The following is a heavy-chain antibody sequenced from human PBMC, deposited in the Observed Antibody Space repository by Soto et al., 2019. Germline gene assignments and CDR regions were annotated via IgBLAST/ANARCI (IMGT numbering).Heavy chain of an antibody. CDR2: IYHSGST. J-gene: IGHJ4*02. CDR1: GGSISSGGYS. D-gene: IGHD3-16*01. CDR3: AGGPMGYDS. V-gene: IGHV4-30-2*02. Sequence: SETLSLTCAVSGGSISSGGYSWTWIRQPPGKGLEWVGYIYHSGSTYYNPSLKSRVTISVDTSKNQFSLKLSSVTAADAAVYYCAGGPMGYDSWGQGTLVTVSS.